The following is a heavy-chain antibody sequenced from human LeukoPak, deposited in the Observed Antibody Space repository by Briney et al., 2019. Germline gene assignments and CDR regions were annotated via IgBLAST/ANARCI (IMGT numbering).Heavy chain of an antibody. CDR2: ILYDGSNK. CDR1: GFTFSSYD. V-gene: IGHV3-33*06. J-gene: IGHJ4*02. Sequence: GGSLRLSCAASGFTFSSYDMYWVRQAPGKGLEWVAVILYDGSNKYYADSVKGRFTISRDNSKNTLYLQMNSLRAEDTAVYYCAKDLSARFLDYWGQGTLVTVSS. D-gene: IGHD3-16*02. CDR3: AKDLSARFLDY.